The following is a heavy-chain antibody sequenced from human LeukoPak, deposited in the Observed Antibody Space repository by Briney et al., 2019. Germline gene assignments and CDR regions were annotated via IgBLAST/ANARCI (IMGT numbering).Heavy chain of an antibody. V-gene: IGHV3-49*04. Sequence: PGRSLRLSCTGSGFTFVDYALSWVRQAPGKGLEWVSFIGSKAYGGTTDYAASVKGRFTISRDDSKSIAYLQMNSLKTEDTAVYYCARAGGARRYFDYWGQGTLVTVSS. J-gene: IGHJ4*02. CDR1: GFTFVDYA. CDR3: ARAGGARRYFDY. D-gene: IGHD3-10*01. CDR2: IGSKAYGGTT.